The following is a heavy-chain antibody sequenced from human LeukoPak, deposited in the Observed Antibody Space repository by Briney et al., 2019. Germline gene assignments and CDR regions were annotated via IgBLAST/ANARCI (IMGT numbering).Heavy chain of an antibody. D-gene: IGHD3-10*01. Sequence: GGSLRLSCTTSDFSVSDNYMSWVRQAPGRGLEWVSVISDGGVTYYADSVKGRFTISRDDSSDTVFPQMNNVRPEDTAVYYCGGSGSYYTPSYYWGQGTLVTVSS. CDR3: GGSGSYYTPSYY. V-gene: IGHV3-53*01. J-gene: IGHJ4*02. CDR2: ISDGGVT. CDR1: DFSVSDNY.